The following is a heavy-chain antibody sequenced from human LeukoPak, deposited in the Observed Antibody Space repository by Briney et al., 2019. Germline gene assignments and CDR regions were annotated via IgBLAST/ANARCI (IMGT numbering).Heavy chain of an antibody. CDR3: AKDSLGGYTYGWGIFDI. CDR2: ISSSSATI. V-gene: IGHV3-48*01. CDR1: GFTFSSYS. D-gene: IGHD5-18*01. J-gene: IGHJ3*02. Sequence: PGGSLRLSCAASGFTFSSYSMNWVRQAPGKGLEWVSYISSSSATIYYADSVKGRFTISRDNVKKSLYLQMNTLRADDTAVYYCAKDSLGGYTYGWGIFDIWGQGTLVTVSS.